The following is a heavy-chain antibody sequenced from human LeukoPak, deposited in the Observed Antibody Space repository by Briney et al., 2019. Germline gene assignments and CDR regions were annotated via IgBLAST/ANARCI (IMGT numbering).Heavy chain of an antibody. D-gene: IGHD6-6*01. V-gene: IGHV1-69*13. CDR2: IIPIFGTA. Sequence: SVKVSCKASGGTFSSYAISWVRQAPGQGLEWMGGIIPIFGTANYAQKFQGRVTITADESTSTAYMELSSLRSEDTAVYYCARPLSDIAALAFDIWGQGTMVTVSS. CDR3: ARPLSDIAALAFDI. J-gene: IGHJ3*02. CDR1: GGTFSSYA.